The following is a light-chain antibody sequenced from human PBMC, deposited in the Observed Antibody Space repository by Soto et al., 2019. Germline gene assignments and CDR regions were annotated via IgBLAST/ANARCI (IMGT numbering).Light chain of an antibody. CDR3: QQYNNWPPWT. V-gene: IGKV3-15*01. J-gene: IGKJ1*01. Sequence: EILMPQSPATLSVSPGERATLSCRASKSVSSNLAWYQQKPGQAPRLLIYGASTRATGIPARFSGSGSGTEFTLTISSLQSEDFEVYYCQQYNNWPPWTVGQGTKVEIK. CDR1: KSVSSN. CDR2: GAS.